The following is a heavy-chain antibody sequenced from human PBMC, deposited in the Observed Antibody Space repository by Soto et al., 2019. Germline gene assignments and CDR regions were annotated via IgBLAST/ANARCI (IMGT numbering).Heavy chain of an antibody. CDR1: GFTFSSYW. CDR3: ASSLL. Sequence: EVQMVESGGGLVQPGGSLRLSCAASGFTFSSYWMYWVRQAPGKGLEWVANIKGDGSEKNYVDSVKGRFTISRDNAKNSLSLQLNSLGVEDTAVYYCASSLLRGQGTLVTVSS. J-gene: IGHJ4*02. CDR2: IKGDGSEK. V-gene: IGHV3-7*01.